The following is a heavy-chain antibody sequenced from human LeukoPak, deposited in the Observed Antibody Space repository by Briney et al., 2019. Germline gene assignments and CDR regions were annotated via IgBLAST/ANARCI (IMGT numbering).Heavy chain of an antibody. CDR3: ARGEVRDSSDRGAFVI. Sequence: PSETLSLTCAVYGGSFSGYYWRWIRQPPGKGLEGIGEINHSGSTNYNPSLKSRVTISVDTSKNQFSLKLSSVTAADTAVYYCARGEVRDSSDRGAFVIWGQGTMVTVSS. D-gene: IGHD3-22*01. V-gene: IGHV4-34*01. J-gene: IGHJ3*02. CDR1: GGSFSGYY. CDR2: INHSGST.